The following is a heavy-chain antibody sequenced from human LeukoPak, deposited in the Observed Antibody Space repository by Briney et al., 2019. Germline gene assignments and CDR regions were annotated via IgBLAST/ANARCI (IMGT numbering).Heavy chain of an antibody. V-gene: IGHV3-23*01. J-gene: IGHJ4*02. CDR2: ISVTGADR. CDR1: GITFSGYG. CDR3: VTLHDFWSGYFNFDS. D-gene: IGHD3-3*01. Sequence: PGGSLRLSCEASGITFSGYGMSWVRQAPGEGLEWAAAISVTGADRYYADSLKGRFTISRDNSKNTLYLQMNTLSAEDTAVYYCVTLHDFWSGYFNFDSWGQGTLVTVSS.